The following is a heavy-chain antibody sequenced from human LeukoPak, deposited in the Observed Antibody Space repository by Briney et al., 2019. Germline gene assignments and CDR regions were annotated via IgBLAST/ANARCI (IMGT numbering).Heavy chain of an antibody. V-gene: IGHV4-61*01. CDR2: IYHSGST. Sequence: SETLSLTCTVSGGSISSSSYYWGWIRQPPGKGLEWIGYIYHSGSTKYNPSLKSRVTISVDTSKKQFSLKLSSVTAADTAVYYCARDGYGGVDSWGQGTLVTVSS. J-gene: IGHJ4*02. CDR1: GGSISSSSYY. D-gene: IGHD3-10*01. CDR3: ARDGYGGVDS.